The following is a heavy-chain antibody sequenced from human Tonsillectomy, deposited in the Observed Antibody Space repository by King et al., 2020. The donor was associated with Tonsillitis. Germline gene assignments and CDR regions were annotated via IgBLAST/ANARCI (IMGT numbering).Heavy chain of an antibody. D-gene: IGHD3-22*01. V-gene: IGHV3-7*01. J-gene: IGHJ4*02. CDR3: ARGFHYSSGWLDY. CDR2: IKQDGSEK. CDR1: GFTFSSYW. Sequence: EVQLVESGGGLVQPWESLTLSCAVSGFTFSSYWMSWVRQAPGKGLEWVANIKQDGSEKYYVDSVKGRFTISRDNAKNSLYLKMTSLTSEDTAMYYCARGFHYSSGWLDYWGQGTLVTVSS.